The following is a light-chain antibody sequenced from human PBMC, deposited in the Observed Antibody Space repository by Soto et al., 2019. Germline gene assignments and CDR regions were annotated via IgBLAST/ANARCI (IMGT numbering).Light chain of an antibody. CDR1: SSDVGGYNY. J-gene: IGLJ2*01. Sequence: QSALTQPRSVSGSPGQSVTISCTGTSSDVGGYNYVSWYQQPPGKAPKLMIYDVSERPSGVPDRFSGSKSGNTASLTISGLQAEDEADYYCCSYAGSYTLIFGGGTKLTVL. CDR3: CSYAGSYTLI. V-gene: IGLV2-11*01. CDR2: DVS.